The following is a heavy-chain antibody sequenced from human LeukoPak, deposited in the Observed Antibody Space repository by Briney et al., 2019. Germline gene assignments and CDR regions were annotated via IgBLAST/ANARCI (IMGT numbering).Heavy chain of an antibody. V-gene: IGHV3-30*18. CDR3: AKDGGGVRYFDWLSVGHYFDY. CDR2: ISYDGSNK. J-gene: IGHJ4*02. CDR1: GFTFSSYG. D-gene: IGHD3-9*01. Sequence: GGSLRLSCAASGFTFSSYGMHWVRQAPGKGLEWVAVISYDGSNKYYADSVKGRFTISRDNSKNTLYLRMNSLRAEDTAVYYCAKDGGGVRYFDWLSVGHYFDYWGQGTLVTVSS.